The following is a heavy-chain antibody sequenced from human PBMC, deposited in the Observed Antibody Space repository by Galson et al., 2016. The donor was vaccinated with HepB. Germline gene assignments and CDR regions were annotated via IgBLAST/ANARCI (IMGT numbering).Heavy chain of an antibody. Sequence: ETLSLTCVVHDGSFSGCYWTWIRQPPGKGLEWIGYFYGSGRTDYNPSLKSRVTLSVDTSKNQFSLKLSSMTAADTAVYYCARNGTYYIFDFWGQGTLVTVSS. V-gene: IGHV4-59*01. D-gene: IGHD3-22*01. J-gene: IGHJ4*02. CDR2: FYGSGRT. CDR3: ARNGTYYIFDF. CDR1: DGSFSGCY.